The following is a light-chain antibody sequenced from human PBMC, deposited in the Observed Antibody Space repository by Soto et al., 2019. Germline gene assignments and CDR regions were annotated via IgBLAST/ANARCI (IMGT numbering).Light chain of an antibody. Sequence: EIVLTQSPGTLSLSPGERATLSCRSSQSVSSSYLAWYQQKPGQAPRLLIYGASSRATGIPDRFSGSGSGTDFTLTISSLQPEDFATYYCLQHNSYPLTCGGGTRWIS. CDR3: LQHNSYPLT. V-gene: IGKV3-20*01. J-gene: IGKJ4*01. CDR2: GAS. CDR1: QSVSSSY.